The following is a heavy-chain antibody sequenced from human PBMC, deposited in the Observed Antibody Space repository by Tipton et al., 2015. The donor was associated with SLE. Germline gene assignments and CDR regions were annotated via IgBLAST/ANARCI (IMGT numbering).Heavy chain of an antibody. J-gene: IGHJ5*02. CDR1: GGSISSYY. CDR2: IYYSGST. CDR3: ARRDSWFDP. V-gene: IGHV4-59*08. Sequence: TLSLTCTVSGGSISSYYWSWIRQPPGKGLEWIGYIYYSGSTNYTPSLKSRVTISVDTSKNQFSLKLSSVTAADTAVYYCARRDSWFDPWGQGTLVTVSS.